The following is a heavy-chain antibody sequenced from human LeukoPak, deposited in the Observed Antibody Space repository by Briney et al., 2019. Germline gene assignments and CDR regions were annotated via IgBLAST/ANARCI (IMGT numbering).Heavy chain of an antibody. CDR1: GGSISSRLHY. D-gene: IGHD6-13*01. CDR2: IYHTGST. CDR3: VGLDIEAAGVLFDF. J-gene: IGHJ4*02. Sequence: SETLSLTCTVSGGSISSRLHYWGWIRQPPGKGLEWIGNIYHTGSTYNNPSLKSRVIISVDTSKNQFSLRLSSVTDADTAVYYCVGLDIEAAGVLFDFWGQGTLVTVSS. V-gene: IGHV4-39*01.